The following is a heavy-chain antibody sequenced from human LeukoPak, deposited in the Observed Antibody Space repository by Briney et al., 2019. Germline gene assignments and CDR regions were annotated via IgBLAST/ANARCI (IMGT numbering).Heavy chain of an antibody. CDR2: INPNSGGT. CDR1: GYTFTGYY. CDR3: ARNAVVVVITDHDAFDI. J-gene: IGHJ3*02. D-gene: IGHD3-22*01. V-gene: IGHV1-2*02. Sequence: ASVKVSCKASGYTFTGYYLHWVRQAPGQGLEWMGWINPNSGGTNYAQKFQGRVTMTRDTSISTAYMELSRLRSDDTAVYYCARNAVVVVITDHDAFDIWGQGTMVTVSS.